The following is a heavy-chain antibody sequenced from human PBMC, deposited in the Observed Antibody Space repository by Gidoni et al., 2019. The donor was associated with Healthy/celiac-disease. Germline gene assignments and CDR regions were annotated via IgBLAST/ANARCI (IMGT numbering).Heavy chain of an antibody. CDR1: GGTFSSYA. J-gene: IGHJ6*02. CDR3: ARGQVVVVAAPDYYGMDV. D-gene: IGHD2-15*01. Sequence: QVQLVQSGAEVKKPGYSVKVSCKASGGTFSSYAISWVRQAPGQGLEWMGGIIPIFGTANYAPKFQGRVTITADESTSTAYMELSSLRSEDTAVSYCARGQVVVVAAPDYYGMDVWGQGTTVTVSS. V-gene: IGHV1-69*01. CDR2: IIPIFGTA.